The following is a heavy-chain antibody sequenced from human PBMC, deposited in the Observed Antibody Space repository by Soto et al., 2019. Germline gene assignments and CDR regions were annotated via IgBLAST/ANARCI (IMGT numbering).Heavy chain of an antibody. CDR1: GYSFTTYY. CDR3: AGRYNYDSSGYYDY. V-gene: IGHV1-46*01. CDR2: IKPSGGRT. D-gene: IGHD3-22*01. Sequence: SVKVPCQESGYSFTTYYMHWVRQAPGQGLEWMGIIKPSGGRTTYAQKFQGRVTMTRDTTTSTLHMELSSLTSEDTAVYYCAGRYNYDSSGYYDYWGQGTLVTVSS. J-gene: IGHJ4*02.